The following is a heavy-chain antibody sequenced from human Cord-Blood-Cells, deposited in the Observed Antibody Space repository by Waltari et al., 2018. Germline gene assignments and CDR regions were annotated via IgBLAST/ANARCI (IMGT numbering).Heavy chain of an antibody. D-gene: IGHD3-16*01. Sequence: QLQLQESGPGLVKPSETLSLTCTVSGGSISSSSYYWGWIRQPPGKGLEGIGSIYYSGSTYYTPSLKSRVTISVDTSKNQFSLKLSAVTAADTAVYYCARVGITVPDYWGQGTLVTVSS. CDR3: ARVGITVPDY. V-gene: IGHV4-39*01. CDR2: IYYSGST. CDR1: GGSISSSSYY. J-gene: IGHJ4*02.